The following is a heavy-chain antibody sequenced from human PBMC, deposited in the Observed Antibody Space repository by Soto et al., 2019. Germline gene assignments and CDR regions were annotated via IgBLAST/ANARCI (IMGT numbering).Heavy chain of an antibody. CDR3: ARRTYSSSWANWFDP. V-gene: IGHV4-39*01. CDR1: GASITSGHYY. D-gene: IGHD6-13*01. J-gene: IGHJ5*02. Sequence: SETLSLTCTVSGASITSGHYYWSWVRHHPGKGLEWIGNIFYTYSGSTYYNPSLKSRVTISVDTSKNQFSLKLSSVTAADTAVYYCARRTYSSSWANWFDPWGQGTLVTVSS. CDR2: IFYTYSGST.